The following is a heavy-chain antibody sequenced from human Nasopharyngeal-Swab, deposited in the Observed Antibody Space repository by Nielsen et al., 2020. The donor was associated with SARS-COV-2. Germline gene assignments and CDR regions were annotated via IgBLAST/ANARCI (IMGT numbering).Heavy chain of an antibody. CDR3: ARQRNHVFDI. Sequence: RQAPGKGLGWIGSICSGGTTYYNASLKSRVTISVDTSKSQFSLKLPSVTAADTAMYYCARQRNHVFDIRGQGTMVTVSS. J-gene: IGHJ3*02. CDR2: ICSGGTT. V-gene: IGHV4-39*01.